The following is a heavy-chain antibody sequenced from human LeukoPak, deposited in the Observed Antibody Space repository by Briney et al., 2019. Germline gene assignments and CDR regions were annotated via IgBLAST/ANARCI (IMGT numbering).Heavy chain of an antibody. CDR1: GYSFTSFA. CDR3: ARVASSSGYWFDP. CDR2: ISTYNGNT. Sequence: ASVKVSCKASGYSFTSFAISWVRQAPGQGLEWMGWISTYNGNTNYAQKLQGRVTMTTDTSTSTAYMELRSLRSDDTAVYYCARVASSSGYWFDPWGQGTLVTVSS. J-gene: IGHJ5*02. D-gene: IGHD6-19*01. V-gene: IGHV1-18*01.